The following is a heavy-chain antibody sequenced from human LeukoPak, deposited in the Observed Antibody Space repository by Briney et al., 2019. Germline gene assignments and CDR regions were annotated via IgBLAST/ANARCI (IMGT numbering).Heavy chain of an antibody. J-gene: IGHJ4*02. CDR1: GFTFSSYS. V-gene: IGHV3-21*01. CDR3: ARVSSGYYLDY. CDR2: ISSSSSYI. D-gene: IGHD3-22*01. Sequence: GGSLRLSCAASGFTFSSYSMNWVRQAPGKGLEWVSFISSSSSYIYYADSVKGRFTISRDNAKNSLYLQMNSLRAEDTAVYYCARVSSGYYLDYWGQGTLVTVSS.